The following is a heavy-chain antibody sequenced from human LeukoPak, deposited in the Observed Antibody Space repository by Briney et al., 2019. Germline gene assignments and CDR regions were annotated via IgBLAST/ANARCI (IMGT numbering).Heavy chain of an antibody. D-gene: IGHD4-17*01. CDR2: ISSSSSYI. V-gene: IGHV3-21*04. Sequence: GGSPRLSCAASGFTFSSYSMNWVRQAPGKGLEWVSSISSSSSYIYYADSVKGRFTISRDNAKNSLYLQMNSLRAEDTAVYYCARGEALAVTNDYWGQGTLVTVSS. CDR3: ARGEALAVTNDY. CDR1: GFTFSSYS. J-gene: IGHJ4*02.